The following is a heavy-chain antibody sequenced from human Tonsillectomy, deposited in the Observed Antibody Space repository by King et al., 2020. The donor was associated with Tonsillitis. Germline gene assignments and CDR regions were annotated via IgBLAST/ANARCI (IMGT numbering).Heavy chain of an antibody. J-gene: IGHJ4*02. CDR1: GFNLTYYW. D-gene: IGHD6-25*01. Sequence: VQLVESGAEVKKPGESLRISCKGSGFNLTYYWITWVRQMPGKGLEWMGRIDPGDSYTNYSPSFQGHVTISADKSISAVYLQWSRRPASDTAIYYCARRLRPHTSYPSGHLDYWGQGTLVTVSS. V-gene: IGHV5-10-1*03. CDR2: IDPGDSYT. CDR3: ARRLRPHTSYPSGHLDY.